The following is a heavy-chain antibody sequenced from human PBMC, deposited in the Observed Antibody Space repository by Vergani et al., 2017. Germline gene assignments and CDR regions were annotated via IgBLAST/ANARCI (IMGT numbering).Heavy chain of an antibody. V-gene: IGHV4-38-2*01. J-gene: IGHJ2*01. Sequence: QVRLEESGPGLVKPSETLSLTCSVSGYSIGRGFYWAWIRQSPGEGLQWLTSIHNRGKTYHNPSLKSRVSVSLDTSKNRFSLNLTSVTATDTAVYYCARSQGDYWYFDLWGPGSLGTVSS. CDR2: IHNRGKT. CDR1: GYSIGRGFY. D-gene: IGHD3-16*01. CDR3: ARSQGDYWYFDL.